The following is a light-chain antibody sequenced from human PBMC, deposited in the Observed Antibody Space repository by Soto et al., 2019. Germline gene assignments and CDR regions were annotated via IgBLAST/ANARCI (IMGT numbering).Light chain of an antibody. CDR2: GIS. CDR3: QQYVTSSPRT. CDR1: QSVSSSY. Sequence: IVVKFSPGTLTLSPEERATLSCRASQSVSSSYLAWYQQKPGQAPRLLMYGISRRATGIPDRFSGSGSGTDFTLTITILEPEDFAVYYCQQYVTSSPRTFGQGTKVDI. V-gene: IGKV3-20*01. J-gene: IGKJ1*01.